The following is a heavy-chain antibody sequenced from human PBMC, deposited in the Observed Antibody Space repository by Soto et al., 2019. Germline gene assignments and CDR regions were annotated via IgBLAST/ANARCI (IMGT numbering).Heavy chain of an antibody. CDR3: ARGHDLGGSTFDI. CDR2: IYYSGST. J-gene: IGHJ3*02. V-gene: IGHV4-59*11. CDR1: VGSIFSHD. Sequence: SSEKLAHTYAVSVGSIFSHDWGWIRQPPGKGLEYIGYIYYSGSTNYNPSLKSRVTISVDMSREQFSLKLTSVNAADTDLYYCARGHDLGGSTFDIWCQGKSVT. D-gene: IGHD3-16*01.